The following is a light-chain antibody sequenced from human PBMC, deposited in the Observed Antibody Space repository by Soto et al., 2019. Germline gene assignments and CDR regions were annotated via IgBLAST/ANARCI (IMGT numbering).Light chain of an antibody. Sequence: EIVMTQSPATLSVSPGERATLSCRASQSVSSNVAWYQQKPGQAPRLLIYGTSTRVTGIPARSSGSGSGTEFTLTISSLQSEDFAVYYCQQYYNWPLTFGGGTKVDIK. J-gene: IGKJ4*01. CDR2: GTS. V-gene: IGKV3-15*01. CDR3: QQYYNWPLT. CDR1: QSVSSN.